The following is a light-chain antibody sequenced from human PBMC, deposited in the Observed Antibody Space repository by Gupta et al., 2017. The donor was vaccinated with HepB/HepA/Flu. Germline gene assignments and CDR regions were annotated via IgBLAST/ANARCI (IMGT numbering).Light chain of an antibody. V-gene: IGKV4-1*01. CDR3: QQEHSFPFT. J-gene: IGKJ2*01. Sequence: DIVMSPPPTSLAVSLGQRATINCTSSQSVADSSKNRYYVAWYQQKPRHPPRLLIYWASTRESGVPDRFSGRGSETDFTLTSSSLQAEDVAVDYCQQEHSFPFTFGQGTKVDIK. CDR1: QSVADSSKNRYY. CDR2: WAS.